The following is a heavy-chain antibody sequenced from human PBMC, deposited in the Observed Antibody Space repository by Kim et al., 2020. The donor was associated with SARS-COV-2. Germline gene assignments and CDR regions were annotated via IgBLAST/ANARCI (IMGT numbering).Heavy chain of an antibody. CDR2: IYYSGNT. V-gene: IGHV4-30-2*01. D-gene: IGHD6-19*01. J-gene: IGHJ5*02. CDR1: GGSINSGGYS. Sequence: SQTLSLTCAVSGGSINSGGYSWSWIRQPPGKGLEWIGYIYYSGNTYYNPSLKSRITISVDISKNQFSLKLNSVTAADTAVYYCARFYDSGFGSGWYGWFD. CDR3: ARFYDSGFGSGWYGWFD.